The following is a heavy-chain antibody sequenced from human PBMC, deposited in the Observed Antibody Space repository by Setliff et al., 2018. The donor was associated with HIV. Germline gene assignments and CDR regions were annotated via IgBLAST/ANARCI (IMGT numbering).Heavy chain of an antibody. Sequence: SETLSLTCTVSGGSISSSSYYWGWIRQPPGKGLEWIGSIYYSGSTYYNPSLKSRVTISVDTPKNQFSLKLSSVTAADTAVYYCARPLMTTVVSVCAFDIWGQGTMVTVSS. V-gene: IGHV4-39*01. J-gene: IGHJ3*02. D-gene: IGHD4-17*01. CDR3: ARPLMTTVVSVCAFDI. CDR2: IYYSGST. CDR1: GGSISSSSYY.